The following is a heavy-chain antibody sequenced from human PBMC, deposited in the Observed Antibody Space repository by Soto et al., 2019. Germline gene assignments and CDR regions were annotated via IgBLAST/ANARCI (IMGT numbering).Heavy chain of an antibody. J-gene: IGHJ5*02. D-gene: IGHD2-2*01. CDR2: IYYSGST. Sequence: SETLSLTCTVSGGSVTTYYWTWIRQPPGKGLEWIGYIYYSGSTYCNPSLKSRVTISIDTSKNQLSLSLTSVTAADTAVYYCARRECSSASCYQSNWFDPWGQGTLVTVSS. V-gene: IGHV4-59*02. CDR3: ARRECSSASCYQSNWFDP. CDR1: GGSVTTYY.